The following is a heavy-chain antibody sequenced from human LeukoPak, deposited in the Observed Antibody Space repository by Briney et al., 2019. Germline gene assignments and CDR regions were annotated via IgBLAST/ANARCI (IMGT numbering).Heavy chain of an antibody. CDR1: GFTVSSNY. D-gene: IGHD3-22*01. CDR2: IYSGGST. J-gene: IGHJ4*02. V-gene: IGHV3-53*01. Sequence: GGSQRLSCAASGFTVSSNYMSWVRQAPGKGLEWVSVIYSGGSTYYADSVKGRFTISRDNSKNTLYLQMNSLRAEDTAVYYCARGSGNYYDSSGYDYWGQGTLVTVSS. CDR3: ARGSGNYYDSSGYDY.